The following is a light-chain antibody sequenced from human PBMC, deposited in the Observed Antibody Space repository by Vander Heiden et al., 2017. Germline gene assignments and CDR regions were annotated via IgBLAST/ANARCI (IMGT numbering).Light chain of an antibody. CDR2: GNS. V-gene: IGLV1-40*01. CDR3: QSYDSSLSGWV. J-gene: IGLJ3*02. CDR1: SSNLGAVYD. Sequence: QSVLTQPPSVSGAPGQRVTIPCTGFSSNLGAVYDVHWYQQLPGTAPKLLIYGNSNRHSGVPDRFSGSKSGTSASLAITGLQAEDEADYYCQSYDSSLSGWVFGGGTKLTVL.